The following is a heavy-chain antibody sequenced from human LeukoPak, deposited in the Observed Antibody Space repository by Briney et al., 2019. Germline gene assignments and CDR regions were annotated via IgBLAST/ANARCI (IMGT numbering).Heavy chain of an antibody. Sequence: ASVKVSCKASGYTFTGYYMHWVRQAPGQGLEWMGRINPSSGGTNYAQKFQGRVTMTRDTSISTAYMELSRLRSDDTAVYYCASYYYDSSGYFLGDAFDIWGQGTMVTVSS. J-gene: IGHJ3*02. CDR1: GYTFTGYY. V-gene: IGHV1-2*06. CDR3: ASYYYDSSGYFLGDAFDI. D-gene: IGHD3-22*01. CDR2: INPSSGGT.